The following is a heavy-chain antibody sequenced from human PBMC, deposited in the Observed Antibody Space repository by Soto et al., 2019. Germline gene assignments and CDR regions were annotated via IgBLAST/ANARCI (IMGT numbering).Heavy chain of an antibody. V-gene: IGHV3-23*01. CDR3: ANSRVSMVRGLIIIPNY. J-gene: IGHJ4*02. Sequence: GWSLRLSCAASGFPFTGYAMSWVRQAPGKGLEWVSAISGHGDATFYADSVKGRFTISRDNSKNTLYLHMNSLRAEDTALYYCANSRVSMVRGLIIIPNYWGQGTLVTVSS. CDR2: ISGHGDAT. D-gene: IGHD3-10*01. CDR1: GFPFTGYA.